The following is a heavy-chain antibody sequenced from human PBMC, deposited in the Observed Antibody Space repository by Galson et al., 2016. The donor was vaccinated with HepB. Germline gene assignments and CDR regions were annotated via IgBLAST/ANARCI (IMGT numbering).Heavy chain of an antibody. V-gene: IGHV3-53*01. J-gene: IGHJ6*02. CDR1: GFTVSSNY. Sequence: SLRLSCAASGFTVSSNYMTWVRQAPGKGLEWVSVIYSGGSTYYADSVKGRFIISRDNSKNTLYLQMNSLRAEDTAVYYCARDNNYYYGMDVWGQRTTVTGSS. CDR3: ARDNNYYYGMDV. CDR2: IYSGGST. D-gene: IGHD2/OR15-2a*01.